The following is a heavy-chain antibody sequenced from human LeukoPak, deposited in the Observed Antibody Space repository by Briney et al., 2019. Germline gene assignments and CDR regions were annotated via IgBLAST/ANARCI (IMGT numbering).Heavy chain of an antibody. Sequence: GGSLRLSCAASGLTFSSYVMSWVRQAPGKGLEWVSAISGSGGSTYYADSVKGRFTISRDNSKNTLYLQMSSLRAEDTAVYYCAKDRAGDYVGRWFDPWGQGTLVTVSS. V-gene: IGHV3-23*01. J-gene: IGHJ5*02. CDR3: AKDRAGDYVGRWFDP. CDR2: ISGSGGST. D-gene: IGHD4-23*01. CDR1: GLTFSSYV.